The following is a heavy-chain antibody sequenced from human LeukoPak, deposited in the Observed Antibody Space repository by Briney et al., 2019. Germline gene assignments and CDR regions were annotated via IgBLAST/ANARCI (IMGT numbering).Heavy chain of an antibody. D-gene: IGHD6-13*01. CDR3: ARAPSPGIAAPPFQH. V-gene: IGHV4-34*01. CDR1: GGSFSGYY. CDR2: INHSGST. J-gene: IGHJ1*01. Sequence: PSETLSLTCAVYGGSFSGYYWSGIRQPPGKGLGWSGEINHSGSTNYNPSLKSRVTISVDPSKNQFSLKLTSVTAADTAVYYCARAPSPGIAAPPFQHWGQGTLVTVSS.